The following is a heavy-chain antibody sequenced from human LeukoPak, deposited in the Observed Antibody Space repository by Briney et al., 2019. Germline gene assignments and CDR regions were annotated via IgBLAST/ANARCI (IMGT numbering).Heavy chain of an antibody. J-gene: IGHJ4*02. CDR2: IYYSGST. CDR3: ARVYDSSGHGDY. CDR1: GGSISSYY. Sequence: SETLSLTCTVSGGSISSYYWSWIRQPPGKGLEWIGYIYYSGSTNYNPSLKSRVTISVDTSKNQFCLKLSSVTAADTAVYYCARVYDSSGHGDYWGQGTLVTVSS. V-gene: IGHV4-59*01. D-gene: IGHD3-22*01.